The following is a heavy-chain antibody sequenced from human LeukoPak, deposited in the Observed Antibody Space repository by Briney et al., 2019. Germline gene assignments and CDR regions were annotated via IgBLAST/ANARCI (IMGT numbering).Heavy chain of an antibody. J-gene: IGHJ4*02. V-gene: IGHV3-48*01. D-gene: IGHD5-24*01. CDR3: ASGIRQRDGYRTFFDY. CDR2: ISSSSSTI. CDR1: GLTISSYS. Sequence: PGGSLRLSCAASGLTISSYSMNWVRQAPGKGLQWVSYISSSSSTIYYADSVKGRFTISRDNAKNSLYLQMNSLRAEDTAVYYCASGIRQRDGYRTFFDYWGQGTLVTVSS.